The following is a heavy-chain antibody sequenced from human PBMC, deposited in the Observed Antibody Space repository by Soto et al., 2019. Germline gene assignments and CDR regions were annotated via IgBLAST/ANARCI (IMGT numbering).Heavy chain of an antibody. CDR2: ISDDGSNK. V-gene: IGHV3-30-3*01. Sequence: QVQLVESGGGVVQPGRSLRLSCAASGFTFSNYALHWVRQAPGKGLEWVAVISDDGSNKYYADSVKGRFTISRDNSKTTLYLQMNSLRAEDTAVYYCARDRFASSWSYFDYWGQGTPVTVSS. CDR1: GFTFSNYA. J-gene: IGHJ4*02. CDR3: ARDRFASSWSYFDY. D-gene: IGHD6-13*01.